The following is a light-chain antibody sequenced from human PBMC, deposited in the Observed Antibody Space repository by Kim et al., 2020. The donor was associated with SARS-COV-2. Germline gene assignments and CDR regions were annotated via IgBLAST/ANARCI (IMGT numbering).Light chain of an antibody. Sequence: SYELTQPPSVSVSPGQTASITCSGDKLGDKYACWYQQKPGQSPVLVIYQDSKRPSGIPERFSGSNSGNTATLTICGTQAMDEADYYCQAWDSSTAVFGTG. CDR1: KLGDKY. CDR2: QDS. J-gene: IGLJ1*01. V-gene: IGLV3-1*01. CDR3: QAWDSSTAV.